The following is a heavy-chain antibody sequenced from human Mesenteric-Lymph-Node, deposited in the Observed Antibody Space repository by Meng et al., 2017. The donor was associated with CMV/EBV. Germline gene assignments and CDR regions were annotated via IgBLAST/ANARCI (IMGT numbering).Heavy chain of an antibody. J-gene: IGHJ6*02. CDR2: INHSGST. D-gene: IGHD3-16*02. CDR3: ASFRSPQYYYAMDV. Sequence: SETLSLTCAVYGGSFSGYYWSWIRQPPGKGLEWIGEINHSGSTNYNPSLKSRVTISVDTSKNQFSLKLGSVTAADTAVYYCASFRSPQYYYAMDVWGQGTTVTVSS. V-gene: IGHV4-34*01. CDR1: GGSFSGYY.